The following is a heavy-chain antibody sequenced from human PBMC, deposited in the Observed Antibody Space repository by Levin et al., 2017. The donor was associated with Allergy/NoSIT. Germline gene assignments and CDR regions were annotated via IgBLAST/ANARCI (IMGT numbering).Heavy chain of an antibody. Sequence: GGSLRLSCAASGFTFSSYVMSWVRQAPGKGLEWVSAILGSGGSTYYADSVKGRFTISRDNSKNTLYLQMNSLRAEDTAVYYCAKDRPDGEPSFYFDYWGQGILVTVSS. CDR1: GFTFSSYV. D-gene: IGHD3-10*01. CDR2: ILGSGGST. J-gene: IGHJ4*02. V-gene: IGHV3-23*01. CDR3: AKDRPDGEPSFYFDY.